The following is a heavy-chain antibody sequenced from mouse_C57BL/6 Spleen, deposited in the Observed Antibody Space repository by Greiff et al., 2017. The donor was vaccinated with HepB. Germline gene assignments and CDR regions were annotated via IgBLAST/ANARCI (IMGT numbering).Heavy chain of an antibody. J-gene: IGHJ3*01. CDR2: IDPSDSET. V-gene: IGHV1-52*01. CDR3: ARRDSNSFAY. D-gene: IGHD3-3*01. CDR1: GYTFTSYW. Sequence: QVHVKQPGAELVRPGSSVKLSCKASGYTFTSYWMHWVKQRPIQGLEWIGNIDPSDSETHYNQKFKDKATLTVDKSSSTAYMQLSSLTSEDSAVYYCARRDSNSFAYWGQGTLVTVSA.